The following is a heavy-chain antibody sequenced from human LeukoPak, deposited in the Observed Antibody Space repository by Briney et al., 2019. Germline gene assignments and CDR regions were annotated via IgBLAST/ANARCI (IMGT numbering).Heavy chain of an antibody. Sequence: GESLKISCKGSGYSFTSYWIGWVRQMPGKGLEWMGIIYPGDSDTRYSPSFQGQVTISADKSISTAYLQWSSLKASDTAMYYCARHSMTKVGVYYYYYMDVWGKGTTVTVSS. J-gene: IGHJ6*03. CDR3: ARHSMTKVGVYYYYYMDV. D-gene: IGHD4-23*01. V-gene: IGHV5-51*01. CDR2: IYPGDSDT. CDR1: GYSFTSYW.